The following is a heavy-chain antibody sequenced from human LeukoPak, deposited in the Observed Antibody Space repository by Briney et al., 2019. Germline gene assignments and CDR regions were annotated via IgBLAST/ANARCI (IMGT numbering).Heavy chain of an antibody. CDR3: ARARDCGGNLQGVGP. CDR1: GGSISSYY. D-gene: IGHD4-23*01. CDR2: IYYSGST. Sequence: SETLSLTCTVSGGSISSYYWSWIRQPPGKGLEWIGYIYYSGSTNYNPSLKSRVNISVDTSKNQFSLKLNSVTAADTAVYYCARARDCGGNLQGVGPWGQGTLVTVSS. V-gene: IGHV4-59*01. J-gene: IGHJ5*02.